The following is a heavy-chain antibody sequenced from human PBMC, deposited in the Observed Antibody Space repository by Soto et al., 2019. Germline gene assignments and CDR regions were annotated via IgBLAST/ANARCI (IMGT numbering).Heavy chain of an antibody. Sequence: SETLSLTCTVSGGSINSYYWSWIRQTPGKGLEWIGYIYYSGSINYNPSLKSRVTISVDTSKNQFSLKLSSVTAADTAVYYCARHGIRSQQLETRKGGKTRRTPPTGSFWSQGTQVTVSS. J-gene: IGHJ4*02. D-gene: IGHD6-13*01. CDR1: GGSINSYY. CDR3: ARHGIRSQQLETRKGGKTRRTPPTGSF. CDR2: IYYSGSI. V-gene: IGHV4-59*08.